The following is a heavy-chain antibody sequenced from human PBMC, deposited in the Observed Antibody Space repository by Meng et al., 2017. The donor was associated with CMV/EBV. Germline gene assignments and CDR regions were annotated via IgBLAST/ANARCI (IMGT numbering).Heavy chain of an antibody. CDR3: AGASFWSGYYDY. V-gene: IGHV4-34*01. CDR1: GGSISSYY. J-gene: IGHJ4*02. CDR2: INHSGST. D-gene: IGHD3-3*01. Sequence: SETLSLTCTVSGGSISSYYWSWIRQPPGKGLEWIGEINHSGSTNYNPSLKSRVTISVDTSKNQFSLKLSSVTAADTAVYYCAGASFWSGYYDYWGQGTLVTVSS.